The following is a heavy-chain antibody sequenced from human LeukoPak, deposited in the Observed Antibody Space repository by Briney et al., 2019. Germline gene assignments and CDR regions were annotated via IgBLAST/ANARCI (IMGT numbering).Heavy chain of an antibody. D-gene: IGHD3-3*01. CDR3: ASSAYDFWSGYPLPDY. J-gene: IGHJ4*02. V-gene: IGHV3-23*01. CDR1: GFTFSSYA. CDR2: ISGSGGST. Sequence: GGSLRLSCAASGFTFSSYAMSWVRQAPGKGLEWGSAISGSGGSTYYADSVKGRFTIPRDNSKNTLYLQMNSLRAEDTAVYHCASSAYDFWSGYPLPDYWGQGPLVTVSS.